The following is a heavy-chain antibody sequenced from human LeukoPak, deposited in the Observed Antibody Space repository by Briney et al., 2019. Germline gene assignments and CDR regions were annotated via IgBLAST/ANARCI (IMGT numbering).Heavy chain of an antibody. Sequence: ASVKVSFKASGHTFTGYYMHWVRQAPGQGLEWMGWINPNSGGTNHAQKFQGRVSMTRDTSISTAYMELSRLRSDDTAVYYCAQSSGWDSLKYWGQGTLVTVSS. CDR1: GHTFTGYY. CDR3: AQSSGWDSLKY. V-gene: IGHV1-2*02. J-gene: IGHJ4*02. CDR2: INPNSGGT. D-gene: IGHD6-19*01.